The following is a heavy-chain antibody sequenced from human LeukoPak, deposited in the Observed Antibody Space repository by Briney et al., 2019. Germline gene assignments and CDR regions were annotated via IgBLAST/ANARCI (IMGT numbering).Heavy chain of an antibody. J-gene: IGHJ5*01. CDR1: GYTFSGYF. CDR3: ARGQPYGNYNYFDS. Sequence: GASVKVSCKASGYTFSGYFIHWVRQAPGQGLDWMGRINPNTGYPNHAQNFQGRVTMTRDTSISTAYMELSRLTTDDTAVYFCARGQPYGNYNYFDSWGQGTLVTVSS. V-gene: IGHV1-2*06. CDR2: INPNTGYP. D-gene: IGHD4-11*01.